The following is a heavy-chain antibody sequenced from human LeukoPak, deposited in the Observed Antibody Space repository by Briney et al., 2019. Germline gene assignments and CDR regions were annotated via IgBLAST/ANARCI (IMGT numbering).Heavy chain of an antibody. J-gene: IGHJ4*02. CDR2: INHSGST. CDR3: ARGRGYSYGFRY. CDR1: GGSFSGYY. V-gene: IGHV4-34*01. D-gene: IGHD5-18*01. Sequence: SETLSLTSAVYGGSFSGYYWSWIRQPPGKGLEWIGEINHSGSTNYNPSLKSRVTISVDTSKNQFSLKLSSVIAADTAVYYCARGRGYSYGFRYWGQGTLVTVSS.